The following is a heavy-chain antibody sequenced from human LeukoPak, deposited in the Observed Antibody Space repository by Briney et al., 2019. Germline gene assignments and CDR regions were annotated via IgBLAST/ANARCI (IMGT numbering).Heavy chain of an antibody. CDR3: ARGIAADY. CDR1: GGSFSAYY. CDR2: VNHRGDT. D-gene: IGHD6-13*01. V-gene: IGHV4-34*01. J-gene: IGHJ4*02. Sequence: SETLSLTCAVYGGSFSAYYWSWIRQSPGKGLQWIAEVNHRGDTNYNPSVKGRVTISVDTSKNQFSLKLSSVTAADTAVYYCARGIAADYWGQGTLVTVSS.